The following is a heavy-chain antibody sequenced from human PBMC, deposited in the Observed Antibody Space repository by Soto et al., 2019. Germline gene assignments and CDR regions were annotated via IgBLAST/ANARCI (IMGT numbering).Heavy chain of an antibody. CDR2: IYASGAT. Sequence: SETLSLTCTVSGGSISTYYWSWIRQPPGGTLEWIGYIYASGATTYNPSPESRVTMSVDMPNNEFSLELTSLTAADTAVYYCARSHSFDGSIYHYYFDFWGQGTLVTVSS. J-gene: IGHJ4*02. D-gene: IGHD3-10*01. CDR3: ARSHSFDGSIYHYYFDF. CDR1: GGSISTYY. V-gene: IGHV4-59*01.